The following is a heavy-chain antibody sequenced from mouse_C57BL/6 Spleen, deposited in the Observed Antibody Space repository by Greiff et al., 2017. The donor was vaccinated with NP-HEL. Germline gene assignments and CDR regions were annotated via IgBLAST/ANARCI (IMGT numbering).Heavy chain of an antibody. Sequence: EVKLMESGGGLVKPGGSLKLSCAASGFTFSSYAMSWVRQTPEKRLEWVATISDGGSYTYYPDNVKGRFTISRDNAKNNLYLQMSHLKSEDTAMYYCARGNSKRDAMDYWGQGTSVTVSS. CDR1: GFTFSSYA. V-gene: IGHV5-4*03. J-gene: IGHJ4*01. CDR2: ISDGGSYT. D-gene: IGHD2-5*01. CDR3: ARGNSKRDAMDY.